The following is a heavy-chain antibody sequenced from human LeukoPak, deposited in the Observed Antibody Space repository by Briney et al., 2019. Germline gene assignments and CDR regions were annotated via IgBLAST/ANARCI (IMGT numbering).Heavy chain of an antibody. V-gene: IGHV1-69*13. D-gene: IGHD6-19*01. CDR3: ARESQGYSSGWYGIYFDY. Sequence: SVKVSCKASGGTFSSYAISWMRQAPGQGLEWMGGIIPIFGSANYAQKFQGRVTITADESTSTAYMELSSLRSEDTAVYYCARESQGYSSGWYGIYFDYWGQGTLVTVSS. J-gene: IGHJ4*02. CDR2: IIPIFGSA. CDR1: GGTFSSYA.